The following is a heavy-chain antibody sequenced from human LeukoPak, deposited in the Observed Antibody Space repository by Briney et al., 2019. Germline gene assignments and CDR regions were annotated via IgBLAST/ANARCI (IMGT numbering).Heavy chain of an antibody. Sequence: ASVKVSCKASGYTFTSYAMHWVRQAPGQRLEWMGWINAGNGNTKYSQEFQGRVTITRDTSASTAYMELSSLRSEDTAVYYCARTVKRSYYRSPGDYWGQGTLVTVSS. CDR3: ARTVKRSYYRSPGDY. CDR1: GYTFTSYA. D-gene: IGHD3-10*01. J-gene: IGHJ4*02. V-gene: IGHV1-3*03. CDR2: INAGNGNT.